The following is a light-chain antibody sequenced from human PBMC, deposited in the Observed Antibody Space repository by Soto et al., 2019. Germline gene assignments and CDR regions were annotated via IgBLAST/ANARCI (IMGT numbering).Light chain of an antibody. CDR1: QSISTW. Sequence: DIQMTQSPSTLYASVGDRVTITCRASQSISTWLAWYQQKPGKAPKLLIYKASILESGVPSRFSGSGSGTELTLTISSLQPDDFATYYCQQYINRWTFGQGTKVEIK. J-gene: IGKJ1*01. CDR2: KAS. CDR3: QQYINRWT. V-gene: IGKV1-5*03.